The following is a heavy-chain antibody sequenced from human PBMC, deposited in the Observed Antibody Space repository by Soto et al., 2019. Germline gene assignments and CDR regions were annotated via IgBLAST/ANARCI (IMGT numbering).Heavy chain of an antibody. V-gene: IGHV3-30-3*01. J-gene: IGHJ4*02. CDR2: ISYDGSNK. CDR3: ARGHRGWELRLDY. D-gene: IGHD1-26*01. Sequence: QVQLVESGGGVVQPGRSLRLSCAASGFTFSSYAMHWVRQAPGKGLEWVAVISYDGSNKYYADSVKGRFTISRDNSKNTLYLQMNSLRAEDTAVYYCARGHRGWELRLDYWGQGTLVTVSS. CDR1: GFTFSSYA.